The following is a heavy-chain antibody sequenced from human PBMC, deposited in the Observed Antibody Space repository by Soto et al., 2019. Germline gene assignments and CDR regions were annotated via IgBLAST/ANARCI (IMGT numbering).Heavy chain of an antibody. D-gene: IGHD6-13*01. CDR1: GFTFDDYA. CDR3: AKHRASSRRSVFDF. CDR2: ISWNGGDI. V-gene: IGHV3-9*01. J-gene: IGHJ4*02. Sequence: EVQLVESGGGLVQPGRSLRLSCVASGFTFDDYAMYWVRQAPGKGLEWVSGISWNGGDIAYADSVKGRFTISRDNAKNSLYLQMNSLRTEDTALYYCAKHRASSRRSVFDFWGQGTLVTVSS.